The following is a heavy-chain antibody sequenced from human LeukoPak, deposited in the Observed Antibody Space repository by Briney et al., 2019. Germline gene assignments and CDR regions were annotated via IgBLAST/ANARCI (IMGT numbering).Heavy chain of an antibody. D-gene: IGHD2-21*01. CDR2: ISSSSSYK. J-gene: IGHJ4*02. Sequence: PGGSLRLSCVASGFTLSSYSMNWVRQAPGKGLEWVSSISSSSSYKYYADSLKGRFTISRDNAKNSLFLQMNSLRAEDTAVYYCARDYPNDGILWWSIDYWGQGTLVTVSS. V-gene: IGHV3-21*01. CDR3: ARDYPNDGILWWSIDY. CDR1: GFTLSSYS.